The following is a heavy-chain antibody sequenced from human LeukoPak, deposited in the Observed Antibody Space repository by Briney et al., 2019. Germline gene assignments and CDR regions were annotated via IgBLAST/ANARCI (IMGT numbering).Heavy chain of an antibody. CDR1: GYTFTSYG. D-gene: IGHD3-22*01. V-gene: IGHV1-18*01. Sequence: ASVKVSCKASGYTFTSYGISWVRRAPGQGLEWMGWISAYNGNTNYAQKLQGRVTMTTDTSTSTAYMELRSLRSDDTAVYYCARAGVYYYDSSGYYRCWGQGTLVTVSS. J-gene: IGHJ4*02. CDR2: ISAYNGNT. CDR3: ARAGVYYYDSSGYYRC.